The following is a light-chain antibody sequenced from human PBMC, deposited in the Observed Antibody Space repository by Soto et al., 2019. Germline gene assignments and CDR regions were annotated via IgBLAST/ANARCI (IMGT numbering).Light chain of an antibody. CDR3: QSYDSSLSGVV. CDR1: SSNIGAGYD. CDR2: GNS. J-gene: IGLJ2*01. Sequence: QPVLTQPPSVSGAPGQRVTISCTGSSSNIGAGYDVHWYQQLPGTAPKLLIYGNSNQPSGVPDRFSGSKSGTSASLAITGLQAEDEADYYCQSYDSSLSGVVFGGGTKLTVL. V-gene: IGLV1-40*01.